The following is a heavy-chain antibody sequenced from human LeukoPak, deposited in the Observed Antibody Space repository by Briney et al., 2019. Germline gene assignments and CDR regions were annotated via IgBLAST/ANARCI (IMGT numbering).Heavy chain of an antibody. J-gene: IGHJ6*03. CDR2: IIPMSGDL. CDR1: GGTFSNYG. D-gene: IGHD3-10*01. V-gene: IGHV1-69*13. Sequence: ASVMVSCKASGGTFSNYGFSWVRQAPGQGLEWMGGIIPMSGDLNYAQKFQGRVTITADESTSTAYMELSSLRSEDTAVYYCTRVITIGQPPYYYHMDVWGRGTTVTDSS. CDR3: TRVITIGQPPYYYHMDV.